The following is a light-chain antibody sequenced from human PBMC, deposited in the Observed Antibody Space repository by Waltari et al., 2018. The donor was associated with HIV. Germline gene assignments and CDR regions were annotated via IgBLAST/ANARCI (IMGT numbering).Light chain of an antibody. V-gene: IGKV3-15*01. CDR3: QQYNTWPLT. CDR2: AIS. Sequence: EVVMTQSPAILSVSPGEGATLSCRASQSVRSNFAWYQQKPGQAPRLLIYAISTMATGIPARFSGGGSGTEFTLTISSLQSEDFAVYYCQQYNTWPLTFGGGTRVEIK. CDR1: QSVRSN. J-gene: IGKJ4*01.